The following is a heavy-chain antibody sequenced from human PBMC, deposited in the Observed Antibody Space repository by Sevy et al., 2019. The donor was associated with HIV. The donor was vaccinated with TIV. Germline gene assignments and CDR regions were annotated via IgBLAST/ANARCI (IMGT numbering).Heavy chain of an antibody. D-gene: IGHD3-22*01. Sequence: GGSLRLSCAAPGFNVSSNYTTWVRQAPGKGLEWVSVIDSGGSPYYADSVKGRFTVSRDNPRNTLYLQMNSLRVEDTAVYYCARGDSSGYFDYWGQGTLVTVSS. CDR2: IDSGGSP. J-gene: IGHJ4*02. CDR3: ARGDSSGYFDY. V-gene: IGHV3-53*01. CDR1: GFNVSSNY.